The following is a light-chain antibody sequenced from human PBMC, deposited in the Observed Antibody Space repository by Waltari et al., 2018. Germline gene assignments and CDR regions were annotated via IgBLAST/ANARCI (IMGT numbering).Light chain of an antibody. CDR3: MQATQLPFT. J-gene: IGKJ4*01. CDR1: QSLLHSDGQTY. Sequence: DVVMTQTPPSLPVTPGQPASISCKSSQSLLHSDGQTYVDWYLHKPGHSPQLLIYQVSTRFSGLPDMFSGGGSGTDITLKISRVEAEDVGGCYCMQATQLPFTFGGGTKVEIK. V-gene: IGKV2-29*02. CDR2: QVS.